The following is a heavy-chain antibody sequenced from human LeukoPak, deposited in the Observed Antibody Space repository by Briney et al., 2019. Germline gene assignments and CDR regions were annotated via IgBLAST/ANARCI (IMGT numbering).Heavy chain of an antibody. CDR3: ARGIGTSYDSSRDAFDI. J-gene: IGHJ3*02. V-gene: IGHV4-61*02. CDR1: AGSINSGDYY. CDR2: IYSPGTN. D-gene: IGHD3-22*01. Sequence: SQTLSLTCTVSAGSINSGDYYWSWIRQPAGKGLQWIGRIYSPGTNYNYNPSVKSRVTISIDTSKNQFSLKLTSVTAADTAVYYCARGIGTSYDSSRDAFDIWGQGTMVTVSS.